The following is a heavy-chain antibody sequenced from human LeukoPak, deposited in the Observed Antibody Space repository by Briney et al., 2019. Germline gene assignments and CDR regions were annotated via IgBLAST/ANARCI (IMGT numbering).Heavy chain of an antibody. D-gene: IGHD2-2*01. Sequence: GRSLRLSCAASGFTFDDYAMHWVRQAPGKGLEWVSGISWNSGSIGYADSVKGRFTISRDNAKNSLYLQMNSLRAEDTALYYCAKGRSSTSYYFDYWGQGTLVTVSS. CDR2: ISWNSGSI. V-gene: IGHV3-9*01. CDR3: AKGRSSTSYYFDY. CDR1: GFTFDDYA. J-gene: IGHJ4*02.